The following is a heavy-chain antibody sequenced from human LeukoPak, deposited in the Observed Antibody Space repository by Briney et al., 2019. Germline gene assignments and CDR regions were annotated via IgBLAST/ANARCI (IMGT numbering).Heavy chain of an antibody. CDR2: IRYDGSNK. CDR1: GFTFSSYG. J-gene: IGHJ4*02. V-gene: IGHV3-30*02. D-gene: IGHD1-26*01. CDR3: AKDTRRYSGSHLHTADY. Sequence: GGSLRLSCAASGFTFSSYGMHWVRQAPGKGLEWVAFIRYDGSNKYYADSVKGRFTISRDNSKNTLYLQMNSLRAEDTAVYYCAKDTRRYSGSHLHTADYWGQGTLVTVSS.